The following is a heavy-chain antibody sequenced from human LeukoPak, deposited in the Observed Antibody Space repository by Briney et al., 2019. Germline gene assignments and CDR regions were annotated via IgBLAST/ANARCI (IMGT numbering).Heavy chain of an antibody. CDR3: TTGLRAADTN. J-gene: IGHJ4*02. CDR1: GFTFSNTW. V-gene: IGHV3-15*01. CDR2: IKSKTDGGTT. D-gene: IGHD6-13*01. Sequence: PGGSLRLSRAASGFTFSNTWMSWVRQAPGKGLEGVGRIKSKTDGGTTDYAAPVKGRFTISRDDSKDTLYLQMNSLKTEDTAVYYCTTGLRAADTNWGLGTLVTVSS.